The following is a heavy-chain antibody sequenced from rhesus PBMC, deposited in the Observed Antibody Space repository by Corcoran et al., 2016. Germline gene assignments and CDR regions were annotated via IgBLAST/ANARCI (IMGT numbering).Heavy chain of an antibody. Sequence: QVQLQESGPGVVKPPETLSLTCTVSGGSISDSHRWRWIRAPPGKGLEWIGYIYGSSTRTNYNPSLKSRVTISKDTSKTQFSLKLSSVTAADTAVYYCASHSSSYSPLDYWGQGVLVTVSS. V-gene: IGHV4S10*01. J-gene: IGHJ4*01. D-gene: IGHD6-43*01. CDR2: IYGSSTRT. CDR3: ASHSSSYSPLDY. CDR1: GGSISDSHR.